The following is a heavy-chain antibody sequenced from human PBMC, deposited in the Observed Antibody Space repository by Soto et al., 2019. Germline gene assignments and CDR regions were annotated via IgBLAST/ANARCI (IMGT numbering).Heavy chain of an antibody. CDR2: ISGSGGST. CDR1: GFTFSSYA. CDR3: AKDPTVVTPNWYFDI. Sequence: EVQLLESGGGLVQPGGSLRLSCAASGFTFSSYAMSWVRQAPGKGLEWVSAISGSGGSTYYADSVKGRFTISRDNYKNTLYLQMHSLRAEDMAVYYCAKDPTVVTPNWYFDIWGRGTLVTVSS. J-gene: IGHJ2*01. V-gene: IGHV3-23*01. D-gene: IGHD2-21*02.